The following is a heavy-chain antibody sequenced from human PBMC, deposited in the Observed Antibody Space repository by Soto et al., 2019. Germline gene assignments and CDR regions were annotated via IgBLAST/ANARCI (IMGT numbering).Heavy chain of an antibody. D-gene: IGHD2-15*01. CDR3: AREFRGAQYCSGGSCYSGYYYGMDV. CDR1: GFTFSDYW. Sequence: PGGSLRLSCAASGFTFSDYWMHWVRQAPGKGLVWISRINDQGGSTYYADSVKGRFTISRHNSKNTLYLQMNSLRAEDTAVYYYAREFRGAQYCSGGSCYSGYYYGMDVWGQGTTVTVSS. V-gene: IGHV3-74*01. J-gene: IGHJ6*02. CDR2: INDQGGST.